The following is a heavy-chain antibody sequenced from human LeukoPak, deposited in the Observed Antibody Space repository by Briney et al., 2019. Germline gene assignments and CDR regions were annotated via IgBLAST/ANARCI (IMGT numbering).Heavy chain of an antibody. CDR3: ARERFYVADY. J-gene: IGHJ4*02. CDR2: INNDGSST. V-gene: IGHV3-74*01. CDR1: GFTFSSYS. D-gene: IGHD2/OR15-2a*01. Sequence: GGSLRLSCAASGFTFSSYSMRWVRQAPGKGLVWVSLINNDGSSTNYADSVKGRFIIYRATARNTLYLQVNSLRAEDTAVYFCARERFYVADYWGQETVDTVSS.